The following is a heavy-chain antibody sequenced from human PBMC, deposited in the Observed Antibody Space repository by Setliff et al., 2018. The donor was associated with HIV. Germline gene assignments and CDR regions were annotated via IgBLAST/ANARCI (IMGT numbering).Heavy chain of an antibody. CDR1: GFAFSTYG. Sequence: GGSLRLSCAVSGFAFSTYGMHWVRQAPGKGLEWVAFIRSDESDEHYADSVKGRFTISRDDSKNTLYLQMTSLRAEDTAVYYCAKSAFGGVSPFDYWGQGTLVTVS. D-gene: IGHD3-16*01. CDR2: IRSDESDE. CDR3: AKSAFGGVSPFDY. V-gene: IGHV3-30*02. J-gene: IGHJ4*02.